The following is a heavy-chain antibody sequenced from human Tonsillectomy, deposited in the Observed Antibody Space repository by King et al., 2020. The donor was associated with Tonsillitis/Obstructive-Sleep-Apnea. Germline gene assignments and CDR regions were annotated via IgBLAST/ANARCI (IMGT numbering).Heavy chain of an antibody. Sequence: VQIQQWGAGLLKPSETLSLTCAVYVGSFSGYYWSWIRQSPGKGLEWIGEINHSGSTNYNPSLKSRVTISVDTSKNQFSLKLGSVTAADTAVYYCARVSAAARPFAFDIWGQVTMVTVSS. CDR1: VGSFSGYY. J-gene: IGHJ3*02. CDR3: ARVSAAARPFAFDI. V-gene: IGHV4-34*01. CDR2: INHSGST. D-gene: IGHD6-6*01.